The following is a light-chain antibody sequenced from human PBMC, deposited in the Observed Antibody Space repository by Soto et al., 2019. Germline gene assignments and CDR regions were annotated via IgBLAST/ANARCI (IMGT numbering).Light chain of an antibody. CDR1: SGINVGTYR. CDR2: YKSDSDK. J-gene: IGLJ3*02. CDR3: MIWHSSAWV. V-gene: IGLV5-45*03. Sequence: QRVLTQPSSLCASPGASASLTCTVRSGINVGTYRIYWYQQKPGSPPQYLLRYKSDSDKQQGSGVPSRFSGSKDASANAGILLISGLQSEDEADYYCMIWHSSAWVFGGGTQLTVL.